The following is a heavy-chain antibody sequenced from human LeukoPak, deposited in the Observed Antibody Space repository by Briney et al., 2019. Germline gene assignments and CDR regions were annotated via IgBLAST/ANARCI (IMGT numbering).Heavy chain of an antibody. CDR3: VPGILNY. CDR1: GYTLSNAW. Sequence: KPGGSLRLACAASGYTLSNAWMRWVRQAPGKGLEWVGRIKSKSDGGTTDYAAPVKGRFTISRDDSKNTLYLQVTSLKTEDTAFYYCVPGILNYWGKGTLVTVSS. J-gene: IGHJ4*02. CDR2: IKSKSDGGTT. V-gene: IGHV3-15*01.